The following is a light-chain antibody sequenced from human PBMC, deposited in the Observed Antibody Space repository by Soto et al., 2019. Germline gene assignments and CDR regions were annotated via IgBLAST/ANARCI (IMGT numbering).Light chain of an antibody. CDR1: QRVSRN. V-gene: IGKV3-15*01. CDR3: QQYNNWPYT. J-gene: IGKJ2*01. CDR2: GAS. Sequence: EIVMTQSPATLSVSPGERVTLSCRASQRVSRNFAWYRQKPGQAPTLLIYGASTRATGIPARFSGSGSGTEFTPTISSLQSEDFAIYYCQQYNNWPYTFGRGTKLEIK.